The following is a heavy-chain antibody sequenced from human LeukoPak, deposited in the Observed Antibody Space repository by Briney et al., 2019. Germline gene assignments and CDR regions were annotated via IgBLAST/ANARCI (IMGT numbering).Heavy chain of an antibody. CDR3: ARGFLEWTALRYYYYYMDV. Sequence: PSETLSLTCTVSGGSISSSSYYWGWIRQSPGKGLEWIGYIYYSGSTNYNPSLKSRVTISVDTSKNQFSLKLSSVTAADTAVYYCARGFLEWTALRYYYYYMDVWGKGTTVTVSS. CDR1: GGSISSSSYY. D-gene: IGHD3-3*01. CDR2: IYYSGST. J-gene: IGHJ6*03. V-gene: IGHV4-61*05.